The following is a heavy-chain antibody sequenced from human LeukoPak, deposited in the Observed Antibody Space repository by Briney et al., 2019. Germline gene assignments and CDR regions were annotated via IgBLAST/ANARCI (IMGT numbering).Heavy chain of an antibody. CDR1: GFTFSSYW. J-gene: IGHJ3*02. CDR2: IKQDGSEK. Sequence: PGGSLRLSCAASGFTFSSYWMTWVRQAPGKGLEWVADIKQDGSEKYYVDSVKGRFTISRQNAKKSLFLQMNRLRAEDTAVYYCARHRSGGSQDDAFDIWGQGTLVTVSS. V-gene: IGHV3-7*01. D-gene: IGHD2-15*01. CDR3: ARHRSGGSQDDAFDI.